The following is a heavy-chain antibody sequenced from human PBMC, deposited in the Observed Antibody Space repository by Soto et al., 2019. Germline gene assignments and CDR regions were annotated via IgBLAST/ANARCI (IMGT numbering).Heavy chain of an antibody. D-gene: IGHD2-21*02. J-gene: IGHJ4*02. CDR2: IKTSGDTT. CDR3: TKDVTGDIGADF. Sequence: XGSLRLTCAPSGFAVSNCAMSWVRQAPGKGLEWVSTIKTSGDTTFYADPVKGRFTTSRDDSKNTLYLQMNSLRAEDTATYYCTKDVTGDIGADFRGQRTPVTVSS. CDR1: GFAVSNCA. V-gene: IGHV3-23*05.